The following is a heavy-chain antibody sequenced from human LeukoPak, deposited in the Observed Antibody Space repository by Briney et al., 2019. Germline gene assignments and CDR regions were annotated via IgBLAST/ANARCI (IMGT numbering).Heavy chain of an antibody. CDR3: ARDAVPRDYGDPVNAYDL. Sequence: SETLSLTCAVSGGSLSGYYWSWIRQSPGKGQEWMGDIHHDGRTKYKSSFKSRVTIFLDSSKNEVSLRLSPVTPADTALYFCARDAVPRDYGDPVNAYDLWGQGTMVTV. CDR2: IHHDGRT. J-gene: IGHJ3*01. CDR1: GGSLSGYY. D-gene: IGHD4-17*01. V-gene: IGHV4-34*01.